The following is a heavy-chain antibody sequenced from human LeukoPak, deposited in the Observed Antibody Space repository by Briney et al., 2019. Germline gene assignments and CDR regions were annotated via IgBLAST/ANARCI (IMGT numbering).Heavy chain of an antibody. CDR1: GGSISSYY. V-gene: IGHV4-59*01. Sequence: SETLSLTCIVSGGSISSYYWSWIRQPPGKGLEWIGNIYYSGSTNYNPSLKSQFTISIETSRNQFSLSLTSVTAADTAMYYCARGRRDGSYYFDYWGQGTSVTVSS. CDR3: ARGRRDGSYYFDY. J-gene: IGHJ4*02. CDR2: IYYSGST.